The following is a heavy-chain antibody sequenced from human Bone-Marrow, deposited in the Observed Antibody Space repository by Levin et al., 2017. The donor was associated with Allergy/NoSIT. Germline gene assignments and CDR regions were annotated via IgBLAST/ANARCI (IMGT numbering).Heavy chain of an antibody. CDR1: GFTFSSYW. V-gene: IGHV3-7*01. CDR3: ARDRGRDFLIVVGAPRMSDF. J-gene: IGHJ4*02. Sequence: HTGGSLRLSCEGSGFTFSSYWMSWVRQVPGKGLEWVANIKADGSQKSYAESVRGRFIISRDNAKNSVSLQMNNLKVEDTAVYFCARDRGRDFLIVVGAPRMSDFWGQGTQVTVSP. CDR2: IKADGSQK. D-gene: IGHD3-22*01.